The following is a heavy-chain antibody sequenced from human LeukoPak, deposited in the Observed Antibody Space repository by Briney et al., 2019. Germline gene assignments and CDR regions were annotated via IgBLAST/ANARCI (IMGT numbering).Heavy chain of an antibody. CDR3: ARARYVNSFYAFDI. J-gene: IGHJ3*02. CDR1: GGSISSYY. D-gene: IGHD3-9*01. Sequence: SETLSLTCTVSGGSISSYYWSWIRLPPGKGLEWIGYLSKSGNTNYSPSLKSRVTIFGDTSKKQFFLKLSSVTAADTAMYYCARARYVNSFYAFDIWGQGTLVTVSS. CDR2: LSKSGNT. V-gene: IGHV4-59*01.